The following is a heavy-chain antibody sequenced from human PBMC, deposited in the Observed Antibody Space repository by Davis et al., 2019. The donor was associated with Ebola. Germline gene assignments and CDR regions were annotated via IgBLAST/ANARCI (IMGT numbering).Heavy chain of an antibody. J-gene: IGHJ4*02. V-gene: IGHV3-30*19. Sequence: PGGSLRLSCAASGFTFDSYSMHWVRQAPGKGLEWVASIRHDASNTYDADSVKGRFAISRDNSKNTLYLEMNGLRVEDVAIYYCAREDGGYWDWGQGTLVTVSS. D-gene: IGHD5-12*01. CDR2: IRHDASNT. CDR1: GFTFDSYS. CDR3: AREDGGYWD.